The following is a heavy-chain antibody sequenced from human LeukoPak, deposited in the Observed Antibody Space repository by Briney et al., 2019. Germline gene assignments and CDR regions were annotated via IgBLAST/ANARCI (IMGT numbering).Heavy chain of an antibody. CDR1: GYTFTGYY. CDR2: INPNSGGT. CDR3: ASYHDYGGNPDY. Sequence: GASVKVSCKASGYTFTGYYMHWVRQAPGQGLEWMGRINPNSGGTNYGQKFQGRVTMTRDTSISTAYMELSRLRSDDTAVYYCASYHDYGGNPDYWGQGTLATVSS. D-gene: IGHD4-23*01. J-gene: IGHJ4*02. V-gene: IGHV1-2*06.